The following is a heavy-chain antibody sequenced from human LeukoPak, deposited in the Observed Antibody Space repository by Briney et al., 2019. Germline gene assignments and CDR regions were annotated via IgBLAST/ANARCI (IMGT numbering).Heavy chain of an antibody. V-gene: IGHV1-2*02. CDR3: ARRNPMTQDAFDI. CDR1: GYTFTGYY. J-gene: IGHJ3*02. Sequence: GASVKVSCKASGYTFTGYYMHWVRQAPGQGLEWMGWINPNSGGTNYAQKFQGRVTMTRDKSISTAHLQWSSLKASDTAMYYCARRNPMTQDAFDIWGQGTMVTVSS. D-gene: IGHD2-21*02. CDR2: INPNSGGT.